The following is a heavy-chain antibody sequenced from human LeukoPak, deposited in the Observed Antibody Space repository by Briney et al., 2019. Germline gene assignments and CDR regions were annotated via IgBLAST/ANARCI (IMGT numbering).Heavy chain of an antibody. CDR1: GGTFSSYA. J-gene: IGHJ3*02. CDR3: ARDHKMGTTVTTTFDI. D-gene: IGHD4-17*01. V-gene: IGHV1-69*04. CDR2: IIPILGIA. Sequence: ASVKVSCKASGGTFSSYAISWVRQAPGQGLEWMGRIIPILGIANYAQKFQGRVTITADKSTSTAYMELSSLRSEDTAVYYCARDHKMGTTVTTTFDIWGQGTMVTVSS.